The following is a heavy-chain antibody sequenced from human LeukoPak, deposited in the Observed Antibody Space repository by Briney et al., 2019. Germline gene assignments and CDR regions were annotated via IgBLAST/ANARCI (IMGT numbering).Heavy chain of an antibody. J-gene: IGHJ4*02. D-gene: IGHD2-15*01. Sequence: SETLSLTCTVSGGFISSSSYYWGWIRQPPGKGLEWIGSIYYSGSTYYNPSLKSRVTISVDTSKNQFSLKLSSVTAADTAVYYCAGGDCSGGSCYDGWGQGTLVTVSS. CDR1: GGFISSSSYY. V-gene: IGHV4-39*07. CDR2: IYYSGST. CDR3: AGGDCSGGSCYDG.